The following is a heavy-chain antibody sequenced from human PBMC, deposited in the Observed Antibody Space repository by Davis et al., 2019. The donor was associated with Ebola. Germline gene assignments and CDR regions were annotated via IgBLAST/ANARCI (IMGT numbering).Heavy chain of an antibody. Sequence: GGSLRLSCAASGFTVSSNYMSWVRQAPGKGLEWVSVLYSGGSTYYADSVKGRFTISRDNSKNTLYLQMNSLRAEDTAVYYCARDMFDSSGYTYFQEWGQGTLVTVSS. V-gene: IGHV3-53*01. CDR3: ARDMFDSSGYTYFQE. CDR2: LYSGGST. D-gene: IGHD3-22*01. CDR1: GFTVSSNY. J-gene: IGHJ1*01.